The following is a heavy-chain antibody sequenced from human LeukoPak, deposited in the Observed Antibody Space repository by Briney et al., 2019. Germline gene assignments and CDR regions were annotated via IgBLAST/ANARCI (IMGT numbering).Heavy chain of an antibody. D-gene: IGHD3-3*01. J-gene: IGHJ4*02. V-gene: IGHV4-61*02. CDR3: AREGYDFWSGYYGY. CDR1: GGSISSGGYS. CDR2: IYTSGST. Sequence: PSETLSLTCAVSGGSISSGGYSWSWIRQPAGKGLEWIGRIYTSGSTNYNPSLKSRVTISVDTSKNQFSLKLSSVTAADTAVYYCAREGYDFWSGYYGYWGQGTLVTVSS.